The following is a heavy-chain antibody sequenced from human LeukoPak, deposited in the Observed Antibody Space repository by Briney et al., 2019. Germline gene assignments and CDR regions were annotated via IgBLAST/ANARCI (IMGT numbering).Heavy chain of an antibody. CDR3: ARHFHYYGSGSPDAFDI. CDR2: MYPGDSDT. Sequence: GESLKISCKGSGYSFTSYWIGWVRQMPGKGLEWMGIMYPGDSDTRYSPSFQGQVTISADKSISTAYLQWSSLKASDTAMYYCARHFHYYGSGSPDAFDIWGQGTTVTVSS. V-gene: IGHV5-51*01. D-gene: IGHD3-10*01. CDR1: GYSFTSYW. J-gene: IGHJ3*02.